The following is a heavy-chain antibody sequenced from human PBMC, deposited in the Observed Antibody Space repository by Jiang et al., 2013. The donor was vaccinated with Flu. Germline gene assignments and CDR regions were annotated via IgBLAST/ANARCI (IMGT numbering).Heavy chain of an antibody. V-gene: IGHV4-39*01. Sequence: GPGLVKPSETLSLTCTVSGGSISSSSYYWGWIRQPPGKGLEWIGSIYYSGSTYYNPSLKSRVTISVDTSKNQFSLKLSSVTAADTAVYYCARLRGNYYDSSGYIGVWFWGQGTLVTVSS. CDR2: IYYSGST. CDR3: ARLRGNYYDSSGYIGVWF. J-gene: IGHJ4*02. CDR1: GGSISSSSYY. D-gene: IGHD3-22*01.